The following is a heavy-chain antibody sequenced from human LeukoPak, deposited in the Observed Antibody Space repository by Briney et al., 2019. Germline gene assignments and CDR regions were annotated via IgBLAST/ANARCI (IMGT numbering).Heavy chain of an antibody. CDR2: ISSSNYI. Sequence: GGSLRLSCAASGFTFSSYTMNWVRQAPGKGLEWVSSISSSNYIYYADSVKGRFTISRDNAKNSLYLQMHSLRAEDTAVYYCASDREGDYIWGSYRPDWFDPWGQGTLVTVSS. D-gene: IGHD3-16*02. CDR1: GFTFSSYT. J-gene: IGHJ5*02. V-gene: IGHV3-21*01. CDR3: ASDREGDYIWGSYRPDWFDP.